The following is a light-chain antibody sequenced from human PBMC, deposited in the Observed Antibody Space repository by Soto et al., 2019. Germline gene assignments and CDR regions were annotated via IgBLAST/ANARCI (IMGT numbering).Light chain of an antibody. V-gene: IGKV1-39*01. CDR2: STS. CDR1: QSISKY. CDR3: QQYENLPLT. J-gene: IGKJ4*01. Sequence: DIQMTQSPSSLSASVGDRVTLTCRATQSISKYLNWYQQKPGKAPNLLIYSTSTLQSGVPSRFSGSGSGTDFTLTISSLQAEDNGTYYCQQYENLPLTFGGGTKVDIK.